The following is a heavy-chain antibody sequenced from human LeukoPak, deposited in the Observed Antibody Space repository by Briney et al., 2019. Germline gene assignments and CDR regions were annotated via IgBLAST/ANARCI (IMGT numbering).Heavy chain of an antibody. V-gene: IGHV3-21*01. J-gene: IGHJ1*01. D-gene: IGHD3-16*01. CDR3: GRAFPPLRTSSAGDL. Sequence: PGGSLRLSCSASGFSFSDYDMNWVRQAPGKGLEWVSAISGRSSHVYYGESVKGRLTISRDNAKNSLYLQLDSLGVEDTAVYYCGRAFPPLRTSSAGDLWGQGTLVTVSS. CDR1: GFSFSDYD. CDR2: ISGRSSHV.